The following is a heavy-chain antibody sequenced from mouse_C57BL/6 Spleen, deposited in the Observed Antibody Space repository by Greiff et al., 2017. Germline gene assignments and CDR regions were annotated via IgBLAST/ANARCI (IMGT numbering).Heavy chain of an antibody. CDR2: IDPETGGT. V-gene: IGHV1-15*01. D-gene: IGHD2-5*01. J-gene: IGHJ3*01. CDR1: GYTFTDYE. CDR3: TEGAYYSNYKFAY. Sequence: VKLQESGAELVRPGASVTLSCKASGYTFTDYEMHWVKQTPVHGLEWIGAIDPETGGTAYNQKFKGKAILTADKSSSTAYMELRSLTSEDSAVYYCTEGAYYSNYKFAYWGQGTLVTVSA.